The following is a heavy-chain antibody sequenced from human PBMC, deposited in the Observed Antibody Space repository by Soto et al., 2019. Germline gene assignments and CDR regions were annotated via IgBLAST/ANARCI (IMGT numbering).Heavy chain of an antibody. V-gene: IGHV5-51*01. D-gene: IGHD5-12*01. Sequence: PGESLKISCNGSGYSFTSYWIGWVRQMPGKGLEWMGIIYPGDSDTRYSPSFQGQVTISADKSISTAYLQWSSLKASDTAMYYCERLARIVATRYYYYGMDVWGQGTTVTVSS. J-gene: IGHJ6*02. CDR2: IYPGDSDT. CDR3: ERLARIVATRYYYYGMDV. CDR1: GYSFTSYW.